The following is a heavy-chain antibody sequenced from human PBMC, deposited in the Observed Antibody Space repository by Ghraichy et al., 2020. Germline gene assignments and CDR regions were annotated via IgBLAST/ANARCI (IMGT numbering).Heavy chain of an antibody. V-gene: IGHV3-48*02. CDR1: GFTFSSYT. CDR3: AKEAVTGTYNWFDS. J-gene: IGHJ5*01. CDR2: ISSSGSTI. D-gene: IGHD6-19*01. Sequence: GGSLRLSCVASGFTFSSYTMNWVRQAPGKGLEWVSYISSSGSTIYYADSVKGRFTISRDNAKNSLYLQMNSLRDEDTAVYFCAKEAVTGTYNWFDSWGPGTLVTVSS.